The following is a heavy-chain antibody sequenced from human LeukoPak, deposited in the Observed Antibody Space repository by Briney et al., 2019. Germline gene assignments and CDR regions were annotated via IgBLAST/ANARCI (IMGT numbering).Heavy chain of an antibody. CDR3: ARERTTIVSGTTIGAY. J-gene: IGHJ4*02. CDR1: GFTFSSYS. V-gene: IGHV3-21*01. D-gene: IGHD2/OR15-2a*01. Sequence: GGSLRLSCAASGFTFSSYSMNWVRQVPGKGLEWVSSISSSSSYIYYADSVKGRFTISRDNAKNSLFLQMNSLTADDTAVYYCARERTTIVSGTTIGAYWGQGTLVTASS. CDR2: ISSSSSYI.